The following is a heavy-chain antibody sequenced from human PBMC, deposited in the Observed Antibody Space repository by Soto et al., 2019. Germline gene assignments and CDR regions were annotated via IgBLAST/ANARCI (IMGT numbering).Heavy chain of an antibody. J-gene: IGHJ5*02. Sequence: GGSLRLSCAASGFTFSGYAMSWVRQAPGKGLEWVSVIYTGGSTYYADSVKGRFTFSRDNSKNTLYLQMNSLRAEDTAVYYCARAYGGNPALFDPWGQGTLVTVSS. CDR2: IYTGGST. V-gene: IGHV3-53*01. CDR3: ARAYGGNPALFDP. CDR1: GFTFSGYA. D-gene: IGHD4-17*01.